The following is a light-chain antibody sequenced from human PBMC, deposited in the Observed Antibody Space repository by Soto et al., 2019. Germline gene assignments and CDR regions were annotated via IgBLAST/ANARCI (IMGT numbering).Light chain of an antibody. J-gene: IGLJ1*01. CDR3: SSFAGSNNFPYV. CDR1: SSDVGAYDY. V-gene: IGLV2-8*01. CDR2: EIN. Sequence: QSALTQPPSAYGSPGQSVTISCTGTSSDVGAYDYVSWYQQHPGKAPKLMIYEINKRPSGVPDRFSGSKSGNTASLTVSGLQAEDEADYYCSSFAGSNNFPYVFGTGTKLTV.